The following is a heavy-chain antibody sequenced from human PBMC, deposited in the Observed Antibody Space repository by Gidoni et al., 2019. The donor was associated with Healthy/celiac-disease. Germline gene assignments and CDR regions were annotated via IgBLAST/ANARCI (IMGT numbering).Heavy chain of an antibody. Sequence: QVQLQESHPGLVKPSETLSLTCTVHGGSISSYYWSWIRQPPGKGLEWIGYIYYSGSTNYNPSLKSRVTISVDTSKNQFSLKLSSVTAADTAVYYCAVGLNRGGYDLDYWGQGTLVTVSS. V-gene: IGHV4-59*08. D-gene: IGHD5-12*01. CDR3: AVGLNRGGYDLDY. CDR1: GGSISSYY. J-gene: IGHJ4*02. CDR2: IYYSGST.